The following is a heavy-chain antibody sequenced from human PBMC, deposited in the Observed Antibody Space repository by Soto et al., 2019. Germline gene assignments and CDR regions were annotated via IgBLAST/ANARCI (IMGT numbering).Heavy chain of an antibody. Sequence: GGSLRLSCAASGFTFDDYAMHWVRQAPGKGLEWVSGISWNSGSIGYADSVKGRFTISRDNAKNSLYLQMNSLRAEDTALYYCAKAGYSSGWYGHEGAFDIWGQGTMVTVSS. CDR1: GFTFDDYA. V-gene: IGHV3-9*01. J-gene: IGHJ3*02. CDR3: AKAGYSSGWYGHEGAFDI. D-gene: IGHD6-19*01. CDR2: ISWNSGSI.